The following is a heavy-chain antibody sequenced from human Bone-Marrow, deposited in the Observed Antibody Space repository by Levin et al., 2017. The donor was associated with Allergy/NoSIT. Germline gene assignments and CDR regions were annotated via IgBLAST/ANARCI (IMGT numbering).Heavy chain of an antibody. J-gene: IGHJ4*02. V-gene: IGHV3-23*01. CDR3: AKELRQGDSSGSYYFDY. CDR2: MSGSGVST. CDR1: GFTFSSYA. Sequence: GESLKISCAASGFTFSSYAMSWVRQAPGKGLEWVSAMSGSGVSTHYADSVKGRFTISRDNSKNTLYLQMNSLRAEDTAVYYCAKELRQGDSSGSYYFDYWGQGTLVTVSS. D-gene: IGHD5-18*01.